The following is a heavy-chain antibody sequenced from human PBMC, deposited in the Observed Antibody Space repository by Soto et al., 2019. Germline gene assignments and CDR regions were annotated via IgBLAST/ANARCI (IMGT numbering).Heavy chain of an antibody. J-gene: IGHJ4*02. V-gene: IGHV4-34*01. CDR3: ARPSYVWGSYRYDY. D-gene: IGHD3-16*02. CDR2: INHSGST. Sequence: SETLSLTCAVYGGSFSGYYWSWIRQPPGKGLEWIGEINHSGSTNYNPSLKSRVTISVDTSKNQFSLKLSSVTAADTAVYYCARPSYVWGSYRYDYWGQGTLVTVSS. CDR1: GGSFSGYY.